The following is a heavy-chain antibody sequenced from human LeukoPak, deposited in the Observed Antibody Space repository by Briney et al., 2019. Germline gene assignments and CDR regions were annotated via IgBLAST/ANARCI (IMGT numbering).Heavy chain of an antibody. Sequence: SETLSLTRTVSGYSISSGYYWGWIRQSPGKGLEWNGTIHHSGSTNYNPSLKSRVTISIDTSKNQFSLRLSSVTAADTAVYYCARGFSGSFYYYYYMDVWGKGTTVTVSS. CDR3: ARGFSGSFYYYYYMDV. V-gene: IGHV4-38-2*02. J-gene: IGHJ6*03. CDR2: IHHSGST. CDR1: GYSISSGYY. D-gene: IGHD1-26*01.